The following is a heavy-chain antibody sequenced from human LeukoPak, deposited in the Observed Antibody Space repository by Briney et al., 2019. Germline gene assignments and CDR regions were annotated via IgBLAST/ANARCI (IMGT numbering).Heavy chain of an antibody. Sequence: SETLSLTCAVYGGSFSGYYWSWIRQPPGKGLEWIGEINHSGSTNYNPSLKSRVTISVDTSKNQFSLKLSSVTAADTAVYYCARQTFEGNDYWGQGTLVTVSS. CDR2: INHSGST. V-gene: IGHV4-34*01. D-gene: IGHD2/OR15-2a*01. CDR1: GGSFSGYY. J-gene: IGHJ4*02. CDR3: ARQTFEGNDY.